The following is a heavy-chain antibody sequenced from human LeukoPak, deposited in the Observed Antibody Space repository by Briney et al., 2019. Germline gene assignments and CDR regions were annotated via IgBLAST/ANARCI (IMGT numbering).Heavy chain of an antibody. Sequence: SETLSLTCTVSGYSISSGYYWGWIRQPPGKGLEWIGSIYHSGSTYYNPSLKSRVTISVDTSKNQFSLKLSSVTAADTAVYYCARDSRAAAGTLDAFDIWGQGTMVTVSS. CDR1: GYSISSGYY. D-gene: IGHD6-13*01. CDR2: IYHSGST. V-gene: IGHV4-38-2*02. CDR3: ARDSRAAAGTLDAFDI. J-gene: IGHJ3*02.